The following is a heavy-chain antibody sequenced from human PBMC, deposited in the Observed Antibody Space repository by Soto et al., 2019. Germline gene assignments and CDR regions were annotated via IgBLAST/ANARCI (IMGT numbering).Heavy chain of an antibody. Sequence: QVQLQESGPGLVKPSQTLSLTCTVSGGSISSGDYYWSWIRQPPGKGLEWIGYIYYSGSTYYNPSLKXXVXIXXDTSKNQFSLKLSSVTAADTAVYYCAREAEGAFDIWGQGTMVTVSS. J-gene: IGHJ3*02. CDR3: AREAEGAFDI. CDR2: IYYSGST. CDR1: GGSISSGDYY. V-gene: IGHV4-30-4*01.